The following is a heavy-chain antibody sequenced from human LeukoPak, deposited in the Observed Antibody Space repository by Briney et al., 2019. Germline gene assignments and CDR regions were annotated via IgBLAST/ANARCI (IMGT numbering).Heavy chain of an antibody. CDR3: ARLAVTAIPLAFDY. Sequence: ASVNVSFKASGGTFSIYAISWVRQAPGQGLEWMGGIIPIFGTANYAQKFQGRVTITADESTSTAYMELSSLRSEDTAVYYCARLAVTAIPLAFDYWGQGTLVTVSS. D-gene: IGHD2-21*02. CDR1: GGTFSIYA. V-gene: IGHV1-69*13. J-gene: IGHJ4*02. CDR2: IIPIFGTA.